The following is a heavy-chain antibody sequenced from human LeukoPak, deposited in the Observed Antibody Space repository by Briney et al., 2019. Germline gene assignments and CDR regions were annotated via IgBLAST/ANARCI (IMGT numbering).Heavy chain of an antibody. J-gene: IGHJ5*02. CDR2: FDPEDGET. D-gene: IGHD3-10*01. CDR3: ATPAYGSGSYYPFDP. CDR1: GYTLTELS. Sequence: WASVKVSCKVSGYTLTELSMHWVRQAPGKGLEWMGGFDPEDGETIYAQKFQGRVTMTEDTSTDTAYMELSSLRSEDTAVYYCATPAYGSGSYYPFDPWGQGTLVTVSS. V-gene: IGHV1-24*01.